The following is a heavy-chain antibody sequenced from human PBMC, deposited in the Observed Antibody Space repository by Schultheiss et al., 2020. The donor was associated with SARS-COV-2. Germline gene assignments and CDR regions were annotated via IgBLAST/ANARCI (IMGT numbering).Heavy chain of an antibody. CDR3: ARDARGYCSGGSCYSGYYYYGMDV. CDR1: GGSFSGYY. V-gene: IGHV4-34*01. Sequence: SQTLSLTCAVYGGSFSGYYWSWIRQPPGKGLEWIGEINHSGSTNYNPSLKSRLSISVDTSKNQFSLKVSSVTAADTAVYYCARDARGYCSGGSCYSGYYYYGMDVWGQGTTVTVSS. D-gene: IGHD2-15*01. J-gene: IGHJ6*02. CDR2: INHSGST.